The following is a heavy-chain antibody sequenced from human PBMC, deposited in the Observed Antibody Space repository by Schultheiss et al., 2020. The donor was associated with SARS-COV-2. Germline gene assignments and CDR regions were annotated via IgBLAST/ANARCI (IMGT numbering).Heavy chain of an antibody. V-gene: IGHV3-21*01. CDR2: ISSSSSYI. CDR1: GFTFSDYS. Sequence: GGSLRLSCAASGFTFSDYSMNWVRQATGKGLEWVSSISSSSSYIYYADSVKGRFTISRDNAKNSLYLQMNSLRAEDTAVYYCASLYYYDSSGYRDWFDPWGQGTLVTVSS. CDR3: ASLYYYDSSGYRDWFDP. J-gene: IGHJ5*02. D-gene: IGHD3-22*01.